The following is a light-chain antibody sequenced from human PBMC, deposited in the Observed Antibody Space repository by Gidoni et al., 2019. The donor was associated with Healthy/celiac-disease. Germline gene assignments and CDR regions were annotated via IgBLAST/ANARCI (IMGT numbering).Light chain of an antibody. Sequence: ELVLTQSPGTLSLSPGERATLSCRASQSVSSSYLAWYQQKPGQAPRLLIYGASSRAPGIPDRFSGSGSGTDFTLTIIRLEPEDFAVYYCQQYGSSPRTFGQGTKLEIK. CDR1: QSVSSSY. CDR2: GAS. V-gene: IGKV3-20*01. J-gene: IGKJ2*02. CDR3: QQYGSSPRT.